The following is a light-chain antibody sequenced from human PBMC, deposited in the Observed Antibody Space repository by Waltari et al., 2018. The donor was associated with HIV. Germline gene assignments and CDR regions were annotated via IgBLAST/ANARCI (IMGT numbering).Light chain of an antibody. Sequence: QSALTQPASVSGSPGQSITISCTGTSSDVGGYNYVSWYQQHPAKAPKLMLYEVSNRPSGVSNRFAGSKSGNTASLTISGLQAEDEADYYCSSYTTSSSTLPFGGGTKLTVL. CDR3: SSYTTSSSTLP. CDR1: SSDVGGYNY. J-gene: IGLJ2*01. V-gene: IGLV2-14*01. CDR2: EVS.